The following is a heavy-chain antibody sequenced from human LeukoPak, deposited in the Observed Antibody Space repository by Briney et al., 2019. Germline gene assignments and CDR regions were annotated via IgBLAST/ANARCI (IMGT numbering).Heavy chain of an antibody. CDR2: IYSGGST. Sequence: QAGGSLRLSCAASGFTVSSNYMSWVRQAPGKGLEWVSVIYSGGSTYYADSVKGRFTISRDNSKNTLYLQMNSLRAEDTAVYYCARDPSGSYPFDYWGQGTLVTVSS. CDR1: GFTVSSNY. J-gene: IGHJ4*02. D-gene: IGHD1-26*01. V-gene: IGHV3-66*01. CDR3: ARDPSGSYPFDY.